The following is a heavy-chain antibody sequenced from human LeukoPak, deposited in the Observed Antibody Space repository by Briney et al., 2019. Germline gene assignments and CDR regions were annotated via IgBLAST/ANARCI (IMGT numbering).Heavy chain of an antibody. CDR3: ARSDGYGLVGI. J-gene: IGHJ3*02. D-gene: IGHD3-10*01. Sequence: SETLSLTCTVSGGSISSYYWSWIRQPPGKGLEWIGYIYYRGSTNYNPSLKSRVTISVDTAKNHFSLNLSSVTAADTAVYYCARSDGYGLVGIWGQGTMVTVSS. V-gene: IGHV4-59*12. CDR2: IYYRGST. CDR1: GGSISSYY.